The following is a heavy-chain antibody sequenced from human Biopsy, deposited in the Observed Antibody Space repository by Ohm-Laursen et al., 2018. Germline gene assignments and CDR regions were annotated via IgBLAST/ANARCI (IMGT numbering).Heavy chain of an antibody. D-gene: IGHD2/OR15-2a*01. Sequence: SDTLSLTCSVSGGSISSDYWSRIRQTPGKGLEWIGYIYYSGSTNYNPSLKSRVTISVDTSKNQFSLRLNSVTAADTAVYYCARATNSTGWPYCYFYGMDVWGQGTTVTVSS. J-gene: IGHJ6*02. CDR3: ARATNSTGWPYCYFYGMDV. V-gene: IGHV4-59*07. CDR1: GGSISSDY. CDR2: IYYSGST.